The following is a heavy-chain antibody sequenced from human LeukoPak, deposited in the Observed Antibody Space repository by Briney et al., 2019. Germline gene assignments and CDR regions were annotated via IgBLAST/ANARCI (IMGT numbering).Heavy chain of an antibody. D-gene: IGHD3-22*01. CDR3: AREPYHYDSNGAYYFDY. J-gene: IGHJ4*02. V-gene: IGHV3-20*04. Sequence: GGSLRLSCAASGFTFDDYGMSWVRQAPGKGLEWVSGINWNGGSTGYADSVKGRFTISRDNAKNSLYLQMNSLRAEDTALYYCAREPYHYDSNGAYYFDYWGQGTLVTVSS. CDR2: INWNGGST. CDR1: GFTFDDYG.